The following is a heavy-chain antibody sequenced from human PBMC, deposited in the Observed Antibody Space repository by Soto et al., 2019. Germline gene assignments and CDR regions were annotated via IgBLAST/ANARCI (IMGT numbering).Heavy chain of an antibody. J-gene: IGHJ6*02. V-gene: IGHV3-30*03. CDR2: ISYDGSNK. CDR3: ARNGRDFWGGYSGGGYYYYYGMDV. D-gene: IGHD3-3*01. CDR1: GFTFSSDG. Sequence: PGGSLRLSCAASGFTFSSDGMHWVRQAPGKGLEWVAVISYDGSNKYYADSVKGRFTISRDNSKNTLYLQMNSLRAEDTAVYYCARNGRDFWGGYSGGGYYYYYGMDVWGQGTTVTVSS.